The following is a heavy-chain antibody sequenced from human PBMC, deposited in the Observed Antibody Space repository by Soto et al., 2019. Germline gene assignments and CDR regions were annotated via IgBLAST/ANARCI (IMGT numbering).Heavy chain of an antibody. D-gene: IGHD6-13*01. V-gene: IGHV1-2*02. CDR1: GYTFTGSY. Sequence: QVQLVQSGAEVKKPGASVKVSCKASGYTFTGSYMHWVRQAPGQGLEWMGWVNPNTGGTNYAQKLQGRVTMTTDTSTSTAYMELRNLRSDDTAVYYCARAPQTVAGAGIWYWGQGTLVTVSS. J-gene: IGHJ4*02. CDR2: VNPNTGGT. CDR3: ARAPQTVAGAGIWY.